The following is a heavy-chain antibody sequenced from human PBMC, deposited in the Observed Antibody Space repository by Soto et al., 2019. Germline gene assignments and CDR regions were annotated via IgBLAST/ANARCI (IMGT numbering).Heavy chain of an antibody. V-gene: IGHV3-33*01. D-gene: IGHD6-13*01. Sequence: QVQLVESGGGVVQPGRSLRLSCAASGFTFSSYGMHRVRQAPGKGLEWVAVIWYDGSNKYYADSVKGRFTISRDNSKNTLYLQMNSLRADDTAVYYCASQMKYSSSSLDYWGQGTLVTVSS. CDR2: IWYDGSNK. CDR3: ASQMKYSSSSLDY. CDR1: GFTFSSYG. J-gene: IGHJ4*02.